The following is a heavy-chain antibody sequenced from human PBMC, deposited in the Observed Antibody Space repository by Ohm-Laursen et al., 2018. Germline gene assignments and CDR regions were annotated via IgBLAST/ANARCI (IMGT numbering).Heavy chain of an antibody. CDR2: MNPNSGNTGYSGDT. Sequence: SVKVSCKASGYTFITYDIVWVRQAAGQGPEWMGWMNPNSGNTGYSGDTGYQHKFRGRITMTRDTSISTAYMELSGLTSEDTATYYCARAVRNQLVSDYWGQGTLVTVSS. CDR3: ARAVRNQLVSDY. CDR1: GYTFITYD. D-gene: IGHD2-2*01. V-gene: IGHV1-8*01. J-gene: IGHJ4*02.